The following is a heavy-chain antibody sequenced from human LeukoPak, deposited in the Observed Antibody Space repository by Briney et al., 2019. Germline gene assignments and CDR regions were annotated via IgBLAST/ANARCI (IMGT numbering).Heavy chain of an antibody. CDR1: GSIFTNYW. CDR3: ARHERVRAFDI. Sequence: GESLQISCKGSGSIFTNYWIGWVRQVPGKGLEWMGIIFPGDSDTRYSPSFQGQVTISVDKSISTAYLQWSSLKASDSAMYYCARHERVRAFDIWGQGTMVTVSS. V-gene: IGHV5-51*01. J-gene: IGHJ3*02. CDR2: IFPGDSDT. D-gene: IGHD1-1*01.